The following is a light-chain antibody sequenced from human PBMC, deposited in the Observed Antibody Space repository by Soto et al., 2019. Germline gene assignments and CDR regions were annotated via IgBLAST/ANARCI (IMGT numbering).Light chain of an antibody. Sequence: EIVLTQSPGTLSLSPGERATLSCRASQSVSSSYLAWYQQKPGQAPRLLIDGAASRATGIPDRFRGSGSGSDFTLTISRLEPEDFAVYYCQQYGNSPLTFGGGTKVEIK. CDR1: QSVSSSY. CDR2: GAA. V-gene: IGKV3-20*01. J-gene: IGKJ4*01. CDR3: QQYGNSPLT.